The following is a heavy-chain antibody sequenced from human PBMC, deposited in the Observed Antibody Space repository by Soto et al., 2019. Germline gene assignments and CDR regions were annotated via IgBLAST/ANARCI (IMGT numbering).Heavy chain of an antibody. Sequence: EVQLLESGGGLVQPGGSLRLSCAASGFTFGNYAMSWVRQAPGKGLEWISSISDTSSGAYYADSVKGRFTISRANSKNTLYLEMNSLRAEDTAVYYSAKDLWWYRHWGQGTLVTVSS. CDR3: AKDLWWYRH. J-gene: IGHJ4*02. CDR1: GFTFGNYA. D-gene: IGHD2-15*01. CDR2: ISDTSSGA. V-gene: IGHV3-23*01.